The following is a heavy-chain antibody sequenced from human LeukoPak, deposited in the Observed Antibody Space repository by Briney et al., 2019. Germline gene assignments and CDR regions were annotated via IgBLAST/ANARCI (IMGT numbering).Heavy chain of an antibody. CDR1: GGSISTYY. D-gene: IGHD6-19*01. V-gene: IGHV4-59*08. CDR2: IYYSGIT. CDR3: VRRLAVTGKFFLDY. Sequence: PSETLCLTCTVSGGSISTYYWTWIRQPPGKGLEWIGFIYYSGITKYNPSLESRLTISLDMPKNQFSLRLSPVTAADTAVYYCVRRLAVTGKFFLDYWGQGTLVTVSS. J-gene: IGHJ4*02.